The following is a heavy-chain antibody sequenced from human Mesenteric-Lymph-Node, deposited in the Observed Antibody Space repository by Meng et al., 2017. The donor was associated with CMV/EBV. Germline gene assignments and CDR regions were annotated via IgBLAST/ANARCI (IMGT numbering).Heavy chain of an antibody. V-gene: IGHV3-21*01. D-gene: IGHD3-10*01. Sequence: GGSLRLSCAASGFIFSSFTMGWVRQAPGKGLEWVSSITGSTTYIYYADSVRGRFTISRDNADNSLFLQMNSLRADDTAVYYCTRNLGRGTYGEDYFDYWGQGTLVTVSS. CDR1: GFIFSSFT. CDR3: TRNLGRGTYGEDYFDY. CDR2: ITGSTTYI. J-gene: IGHJ4*02.